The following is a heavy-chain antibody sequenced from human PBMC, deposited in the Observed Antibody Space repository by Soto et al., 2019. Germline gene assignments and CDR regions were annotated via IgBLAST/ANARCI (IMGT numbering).Heavy chain of an antibody. CDR1: GGAFSSYA. Sequence: SVKVSCKASGGAFSSYAISWVRQAPGQGLEWMGGIIPIFGTANYAQKFQGRVTITADESTSTAYMELSSLRSEDTAVYYCARVDSSAEAFDYWGQGTLVTVSS. D-gene: IGHD3-22*01. CDR3: ARVDSSAEAFDY. CDR2: IIPIFGTA. V-gene: IGHV1-69*13. J-gene: IGHJ4*02.